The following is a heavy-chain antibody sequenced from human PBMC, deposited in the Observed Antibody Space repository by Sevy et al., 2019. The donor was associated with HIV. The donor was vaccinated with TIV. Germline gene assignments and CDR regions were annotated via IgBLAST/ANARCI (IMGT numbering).Heavy chain of an antibody. CDR1: GGSISSGIYS. CDR2: IYHEGST. V-gene: IGHV4-30-2*01. CDR3: VRDIGDYPYYFDL. J-gene: IGHJ4*02. Sequence: SETLSLTCAVSGGSISSGIYSWNWIRQPPGKGLEWIGYIYHEGSTYYNPSLRSRVTISIDTSKNQFSLKLKSVTAADTAIYYCVRDIGDYPYYFDLWGQGTLVTVSS. D-gene: IGHD4-17*01.